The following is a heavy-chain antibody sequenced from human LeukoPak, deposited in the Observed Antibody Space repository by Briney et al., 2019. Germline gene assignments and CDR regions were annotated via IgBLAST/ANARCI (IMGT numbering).Heavy chain of an antibody. CDR1: GFTFSSYW. CDR2: IKQDGSEK. J-gene: IGHJ3*02. V-gene: IGHV3-7*01. D-gene: IGHD3-22*01. Sequence: GGSLRLSCAASGFTFSSYWMSWVRQAPGKGLEWVANIKQDGSEKYYVDSVKGRFTISRDNAKNSLYLQMNSLRAEDTAVYYCARESGPRGYYDSSGSYPNDAFDIWGQGTMVTVSS. CDR3: ARESGPRGYYDSSGSYPNDAFDI.